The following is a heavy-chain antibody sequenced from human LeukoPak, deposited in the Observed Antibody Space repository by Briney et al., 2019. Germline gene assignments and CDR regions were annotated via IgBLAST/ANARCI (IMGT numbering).Heavy chain of an antibody. Sequence: AETLSLTCTVSGGSISSCTYYWGWLRQPPGKGLEWIGSIYYGGSTYYNPSLKSRVTLSLDTSKNQFSLELSSVTAADTAVFHCARVSGGTYNYYYHYMDVWGKGTTVTVSS. D-gene: IGHD1-26*01. V-gene: IGHV4-39*07. J-gene: IGHJ6*03. CDR1: GGSISSCTYY. CDR2: IYYGGST. CDR3: ARVSGGTYNYYYHYMDV.